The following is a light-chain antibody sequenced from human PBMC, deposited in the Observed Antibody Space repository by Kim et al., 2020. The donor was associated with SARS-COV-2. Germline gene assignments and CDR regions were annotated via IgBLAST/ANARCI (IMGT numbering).Light chain of an antibody. Sequence: SYELTQPPSVSVSPVQTARITCSGDKLGDKYACWYQQKPGQSPVLVIYQDSKRPSGIPERFSGSNSGNTATLTISGTQAMDEADYYCQAWDSSTVVFGGGTQLTVL. V-gene: IGLV3-1*01. CDR3: QAWDSSTVV. J-gene: IGLJ2*01. CDR2: QDS. CDR1: KLGDKY.